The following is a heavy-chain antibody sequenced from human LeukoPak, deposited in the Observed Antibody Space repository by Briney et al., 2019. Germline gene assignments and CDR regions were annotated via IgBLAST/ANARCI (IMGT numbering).Heavy chain of an antibody. J-gene: IGHJ4*02. Sequence: GGSLRLSCAASEFTFSSYEMTWVRQAPGKGLEWVSYISSSGNSIYYADSVKGRFTISRDNAKNSLYLQMNNLRAEGTAVYFCAREIGLRIDFWGQGTLVTVSS. V-gene: IGHV3-48*03. D-gene: IGHD5/OR15-5a*01. CDR1: EFTFSSYE. CDR2: ISSSGNSI. CDR3: AREIGLRIDF.